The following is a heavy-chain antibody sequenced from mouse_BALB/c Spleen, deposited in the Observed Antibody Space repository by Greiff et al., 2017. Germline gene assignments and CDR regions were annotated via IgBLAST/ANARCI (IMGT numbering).Heavy chain of an antibody. D-gene: IGHD1-1*01. CDR3: ARWYYGSRGAWFAY. Sequence: QVQLQQSGAELMKPGASVKISCKATGYTFSSYWIEWVKQRPGHGLEWIGEILPGSGSTNYNEKFKGKATFTADTSSNTAYMQLSSLTSEDSAVYYCARWYYGSRGAWFAYWGQGTLVTVSA. V-gene: IGHV1-9*01. J-gene: IGHJ3*01. CDR2: ILPGSGST. CDR1: GYTFSSYW.